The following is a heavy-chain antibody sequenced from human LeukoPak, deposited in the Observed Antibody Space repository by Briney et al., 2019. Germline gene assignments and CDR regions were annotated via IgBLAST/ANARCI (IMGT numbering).Heavy chain of an antibody. CDR1: GLGFSSHA. V-gene: IGHV3-30*04. CDR3: ARDFYFGSGDAFDI. J-gene: IGHJ3*02. Sequence: GGSLRLSCAASGLGFSSHAMLWVRQAPGEGLEWVAVISYDGRNDFYADSVKGRFTISRDNSRNTLYLQMNSLRVEDTAVYLCARDFYFGSGDAFDIWGQGTMVTVSS. CDR2: ISYDGRND. D-gene: IGHD3-10*01.